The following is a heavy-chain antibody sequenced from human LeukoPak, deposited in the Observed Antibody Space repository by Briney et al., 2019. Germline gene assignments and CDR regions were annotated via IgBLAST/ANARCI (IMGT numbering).Heavy chain of an antibody. CDR2: IWYDGSNK. D-gene: IGHD4-17*01. CDR1: GFTFSSYG. J-gene: IGHJ4*02. V-gene: IGHV3-33*01. Sequence: GGSLRLSCAASGFTFSSYGMHWVRQAPGKGLEWVAVIWYDGSNKYYADSVKGRFTISRDNSRNTLYLQMNSLRAEDTAVYYCARDRNGNYGRWGFDYWGQGTLVTVSS. CDR3: ARDRNGNYGRWGFDY.